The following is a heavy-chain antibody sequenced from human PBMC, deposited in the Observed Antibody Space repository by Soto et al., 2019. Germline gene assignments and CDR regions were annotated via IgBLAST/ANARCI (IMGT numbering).Heavy chain of an antibody. CDR2: VYWHDDK. D-gene: IGHD1-1*01. CDR3: VRLMSTDTTGYFDY. J-gene: IGHJ4*02. CDR1: GFSLTTPGLG. V-gene: IGHV2-5*01. Sequence: QITLEHSGPTLVKPTQTLTLTCTVSGFSLTTPGLGVGWIRQPPGKALEWLTLVYWHDDKRYSSSLRERLTIARDTSKNQVVLSMTNMDPEDSATYYCVRLMSTDTTGYFDYWGQGILVTVSS.